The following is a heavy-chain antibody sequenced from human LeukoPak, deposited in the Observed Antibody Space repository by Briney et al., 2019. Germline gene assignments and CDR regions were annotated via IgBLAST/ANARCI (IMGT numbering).Heavy chain of an antibody. D-gene: IGHD4-17*01. CDR2: ISWNSGSI. V-gene: IGHV3-9*01. CDR3: AKGPPYGDYDGPPVDY. CDR1: GFTFDDYA. J-gene: IGHJ4*02. Sequence: GGSLRLSCAASGFTFDDYAMHWVRQAPGKGLEWVSGISWNSGSIGYADSVKGRFTISRDNAKNSLYLQMNSLRAEDTALYYCAKGPPYGDYDGPPVDYWGQGTLVTVSS.